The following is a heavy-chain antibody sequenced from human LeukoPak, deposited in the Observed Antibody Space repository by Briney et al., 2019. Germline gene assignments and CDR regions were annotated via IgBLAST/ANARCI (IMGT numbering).Heavy chain of an antibody. J-gene: IGHJ4*02. Sequence: GGSLRLSCVASGFTFTGHSMHWVRQAPGKGLEWVAVVGVDERTIFYADSLKGRFTVSRDNSKNTVYLQMNSLRDEDTAFYYCAREKRSGGTSFDYWGQGSLVSVSS. V-gene: IGHV3-30*04. CDR2: VGVDERTI. CDR3: AREKRSGGTSFDY. CDR1: GFTFTGHS. D-gene: IGHD1-26*01.